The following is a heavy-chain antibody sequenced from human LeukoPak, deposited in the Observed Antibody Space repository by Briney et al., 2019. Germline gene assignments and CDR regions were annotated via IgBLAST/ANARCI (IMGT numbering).Heavy chain of an antibody. J-gene: IGHJ3*02. D-gene: IGHD6-19*01. CDR1: GFTFSSYW. V-gene: IGHV3-74*01. CDR3: ARGSGSAWGYAFDI. CDR2: INSDGSST. Sequence: PGGSLRLSCAASGFTFSSYWMHWVRQAPGKGLVWVSRINSDGSSTSYADSVKGRFTISRDIAKNTLYLQMNSLRAEDTAVYYCARGSGSAWGYAFDIWGQGAMVTVSS.